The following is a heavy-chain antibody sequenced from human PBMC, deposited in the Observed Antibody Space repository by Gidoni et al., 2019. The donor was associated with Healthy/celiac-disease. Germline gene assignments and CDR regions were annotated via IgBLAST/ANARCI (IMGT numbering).Heavy chain of an antibody. V-gene: IGHV3-30*18. CDR1: GFPFSSYG. Sequence: QVQLVESGGGVVQPGRSLRLSCAASGFPFSSYGMHWVRQAPGKGLEWVAVISYDGSNKYYADSVKGRFTISRDNSKNTLYLQMNSLRAEDTAVYYCAKGSSSLHLVEMATILGDYFDYWGQGTLVTVSS. D-gene: IGHD5-12*01. CDR2: ISYDGSNK. J-gene: IGHJ4*02. CDR3: AKGSSSLHLVEMATILGDYFDY.